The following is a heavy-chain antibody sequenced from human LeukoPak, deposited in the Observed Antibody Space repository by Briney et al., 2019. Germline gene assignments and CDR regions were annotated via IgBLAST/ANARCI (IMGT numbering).Heavy chain of an antibody. Sequence: GGSLRLSCAAPGFTFSSYEMNWVRQAPGKGLEWVSYISSSGSTIYYADSVKGRFTISRDNAKNSLYLQMNSLRAEDTAVYYCARDAGYSSSPDVWGKGTTVTVSS. CDR2: ISSSGSTI. D-gene: IGHD6-6*01. V-gene: IGHV3-48*03. CDR1: GFTFSSYE. CDR3: ARDAGYSSSPDV. J-gene: IGHJ6*04.